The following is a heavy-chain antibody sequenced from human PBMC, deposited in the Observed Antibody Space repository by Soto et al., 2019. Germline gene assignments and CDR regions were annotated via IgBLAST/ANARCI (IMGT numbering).Heavy chain of an antibody. D-gene: IGHD2-15*01. Sequence: EVQLSESGGGLVQPGGSLRLSCAASGFTFSDYSMGWVRQAPGKGLEWVSAISGRDDSTNYADSVRGRLTISRDNSKNTLYLQMSSLRAEDTAIYYCAKRALWYAGEFDNWGQGTLVTVSS. CDR2: ISGRDDST. CDR3: AKRALWYAGEFDN. CDR1: GFTFSDYS. V-gene: IGHV3-23*01. J-gene: IGHJ4*02.